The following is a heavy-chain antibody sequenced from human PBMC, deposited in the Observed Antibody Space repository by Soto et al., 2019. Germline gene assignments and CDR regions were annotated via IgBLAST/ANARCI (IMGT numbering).Heavy chain of an antibody. CDR1: GGTFSSYA. D-gene: IGHD2-2*02. Sequence: ASVKVSCKASGGTFSSYAISWVRQAPGQGLEWMGGIIPIFGTANNAQKSQGRGPTTADESTSTAYMELSSRRSEDTAVYYCARGGYCSSTSCYTFAEYFQHWGQGTLVTVSS. V-gene: IGHV1-69*13. CDR2: IIPIFGTA. J-gene: IGHJ1*01. CDR3: ARGGYCSSTSCYTFAEYFQH.